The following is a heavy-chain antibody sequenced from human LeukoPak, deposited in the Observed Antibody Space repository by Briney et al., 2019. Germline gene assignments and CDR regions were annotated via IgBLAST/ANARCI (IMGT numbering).Heavy chain of an antibody. D-gene: IGHD3-9*01. CDR1: GLTLSNYA. V-gene: IGHV3-23*01. Sequence: PGGSLRLSCAVSGLTLSNYAMSWVRQAPGKGLEWVSSIENNDGTTYYADSMKGRFTISRDNSKNTLYLQMNSLRAEDSAVYYCAKAPRQMYYDILTAYLDYWGQGTLVTVSS. CDR3: AKAPRQMYYDILTAYLDY. J-gene: IGHJ4*02. CDR2: IENNDGTT.